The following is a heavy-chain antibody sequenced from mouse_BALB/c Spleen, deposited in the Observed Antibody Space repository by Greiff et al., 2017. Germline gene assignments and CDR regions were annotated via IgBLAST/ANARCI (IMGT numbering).Heavy chain of an antibody. D-gene: IGHD2-14*01. CDR2: IYPGDGDT. CDR3: ARGHRYDAYFDY. CDR1: GYAFSSSW. J-gene: IGHJ2*01. Sequence: QVQLQQSGPELVKPGASVKISCKASGYAFSSSWMNWVKQRPGQGLEWIGRIYPGDGDTNYNGKFKGKATLTADKSSSTAYMQLSSLTSVDSAVYFCARGHRYDAYFDYWGQGTTLTVSS. V-gene: IGHV1-82*01.